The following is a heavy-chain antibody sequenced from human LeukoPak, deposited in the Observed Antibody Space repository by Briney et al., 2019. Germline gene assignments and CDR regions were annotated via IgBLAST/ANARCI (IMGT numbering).Heavy chain of an antibody. V-gene: IGHV1-2*02. CDR2: IKPSSGDT. CDR3: ARKSAGFLTA. CDR1: GYTFTGDQ. Sequence: ASVKVSCKASGYTFTGDQIYWLRQAPGQGLEWVGWIKPSSGDTLYEQKFQGRVTVTRDKSISSAYMELSCLRSDDTAVYYCARKSAGFLTAWGQGTLVTVSS. D-gene: IGHD2/OR15-2a*01. J-gene: IGHJ5*02.